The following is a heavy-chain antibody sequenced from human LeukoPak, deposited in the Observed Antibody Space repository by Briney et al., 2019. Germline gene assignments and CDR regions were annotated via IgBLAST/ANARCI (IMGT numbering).Heavy chain of an antibody. J-gene: IGHJ4*02. Sequence: PGASVKVSCKASGYTFTSYAMHWVRQAPGQRLERMGWINAGNGNTKYSQKFQGRVTITRDTSASTAYMELSSLRSEDTAVYYCARGQPPMVRGVRFDYWGQGTLVTVSS. CDR3: ARGQPPMVRGVRFDY. CDR1: GYTFTSYA. D-gene: IGHD3-10*01. CDR2: INAGNGNT. V-gene: IGHV1-3*01.